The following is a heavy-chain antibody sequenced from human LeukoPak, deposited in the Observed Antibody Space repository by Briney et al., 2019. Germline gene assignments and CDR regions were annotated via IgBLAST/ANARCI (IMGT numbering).Heavy chain of an antibody. J-gene: IGHJ6*02. CDR2: IGTAGDT. CDR3: ARAPQQLVGTYYYYVMDV. Sequence: GGSLRLSCAASGFTFSSYDMHWVRQATGKGLEWVSAIGTAGDTYYPGSVKGRFTISRENAKNSLYLQMSSLRAGDTAVYYCARAPQQLVGTYYYYVMDVWGQGTTVTVSS. D-gene: IGHD6-13*01. CDR1: GFTFSSYD. V-gene: IGHV3-13*04.